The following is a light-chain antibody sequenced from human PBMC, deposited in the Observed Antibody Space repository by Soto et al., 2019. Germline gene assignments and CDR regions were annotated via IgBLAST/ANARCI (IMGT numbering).Light chain of an antibody. CDR3: QQYNYWPT. V-gene: IGKV3-15*01. Sequence: EIVMTQSPATLSVSPGERATLSCRASQSVSSNLAWYQQKPGQAPRLLIHDASTRATGIPARFSDSGSGTEFTLTISSLQSEDFAVYYCQQYNYWPTFGQGTKVEIK. J-gene: IGKJ1*01. CDR1: QSVSSN. CDR2: DAS.